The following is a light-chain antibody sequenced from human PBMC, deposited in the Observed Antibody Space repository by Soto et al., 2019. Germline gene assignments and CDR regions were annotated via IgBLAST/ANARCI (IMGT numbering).Light chain of an antibody. V-gene: IGLV2-14*01. Sequence: SVLTQPASMSGSPGQSITISCTGTSSDVGGYNYVSWHQQHSGKAPKLIIYEVTNRPSGVSNRFSGSKSGNTASLSISGLQAEDEADYYCSSYKATNNDVFGTGTKVTVL. CDR3: SSYKATNNDV. J-gene: IGLJ1*01. CDR1: SSDVGGYNY. CDR2: EVT.